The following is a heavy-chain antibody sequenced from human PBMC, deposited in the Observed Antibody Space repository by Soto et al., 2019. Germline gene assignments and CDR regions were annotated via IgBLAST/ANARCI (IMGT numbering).Heavy chain of an antibody. CDR1: GGSVSSGSYY. D-gene: IGHD3-22*01. CDR2: IFYSGST. Sequence: ASETLSLTCTVSGGSVSSGSYYWGWIRQPPGKGLEWIGSIFYSGSTNYNPSLKSRVTISVDTSKNQFSLKLSSVTAADTAVYYCARVPNTYERNWFDPWGQGTLVTVSS. J-gene: IGHJ5*02. V-gene: IGHV4-61*01. CDR3: ARVPNTYERNWFDP.